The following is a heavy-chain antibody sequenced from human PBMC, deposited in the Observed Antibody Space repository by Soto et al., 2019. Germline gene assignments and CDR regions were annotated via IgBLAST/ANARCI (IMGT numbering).Heavy chain of an antibody. Sequence: PSETLSLTCSVSGGSINSGGYFWSWIRQHPGKGLECIGYIYHSGITYYNPSLKSRVTISVDTSKNEFSLQLRSVTAADTAVYFCASLHNTSPGWFDPWGQGNLVTVSS. D-gene: IGHD1-20*01. CDR2: IYHSGIT. V-gene: IGHV4-31*03. CDR1: GGSINSGGYF. CDR3: ASLHNTSPGWFDP. J-gene: IGHJ5*02.